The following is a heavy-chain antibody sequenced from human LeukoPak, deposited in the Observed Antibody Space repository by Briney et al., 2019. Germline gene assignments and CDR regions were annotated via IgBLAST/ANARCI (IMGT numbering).Heavy chain of an antibody. V-gene: IGHV3-30*02. D-gene: IGHD6-13*01. J-gene: IGHJ4*02. CDR3: AKDPRRIAAASPDY. CDR1: GFTFSSYG. CDR2: IRYDGSNK. Sequence: GGSLRLSCAASGFTFSSYGMHWVRQAPGKGLEWVAFIRYDGSNKYYADTVKGRFTISRDTSKNTLYLQMNSLRAEDTAVYYCAKDPRRIAAASPDYWGQGTLVTVSS.